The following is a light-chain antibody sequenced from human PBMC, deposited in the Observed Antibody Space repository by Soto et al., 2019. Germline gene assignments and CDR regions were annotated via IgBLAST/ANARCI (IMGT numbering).Light chain of an antibody. CDR2: GAS. Sequence: IVMTQSPAPLYVSAGERATLSCRASQSVSSNLAWYQQKPGQAPRLLIYGASTRATGIPARFSGSGSGTEFTLTISSLQSEDFAIYYCKQYYNWPPIRFGEGSRLEI. CDR1: QSVSSN. J-gene: IGKJ5*01. V-gene: IGKV3-15*01. CDR3: KQYYNWPPIR.